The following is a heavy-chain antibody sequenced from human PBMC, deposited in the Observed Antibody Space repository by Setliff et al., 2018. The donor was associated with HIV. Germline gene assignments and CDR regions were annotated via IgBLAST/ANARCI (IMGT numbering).Heavy chain of an antibody. D-gene: IGHD2-2*01. Sequence: GGSLRLSCVASGFTFSSYSMNWVRQAPGKGLEWVSSISSSSSYIKYAQTVKGRFTISRGNAKNSLSLLMTSLRADDTAVYYCARDSSTSSGVVWFDPWGQGTLVTVSS. J-gene: IGHJ5*02. CDR1: GFTFSSYS. CDR2: ISSSSSYI. CDR3: ARDSSTSSGVVWFDP. V-gene: IGHV3-21*01.